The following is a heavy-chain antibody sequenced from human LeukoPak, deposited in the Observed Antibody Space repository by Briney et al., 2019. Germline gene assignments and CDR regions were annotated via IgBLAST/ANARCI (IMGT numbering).Heavy chain of an antibody. Sequence: GASLKISCKGSGYRFTNYWISWVRQMPGKGLEWMGRIDPSDSYTNYSPSFQGHVTISADKSISTAYLQWSSLKASATAMYYCARRDRVVGSGSYSDWGQGTLVTVSS. CDR2: IDPSDSYT. J-gene: IGHJ4*02. CDR1: GYRFTNYW. D-gene: IGHD3-10*01. CDR3: ARRDRVVGSGSYSD. V-gene: IGHV5-10-1*01.